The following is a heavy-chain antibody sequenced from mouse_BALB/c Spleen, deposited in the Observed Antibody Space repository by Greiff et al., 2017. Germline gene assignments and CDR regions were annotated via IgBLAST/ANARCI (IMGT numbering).Heavy chain of an antibody. CDR1: GFTFSSYG. D-gene: IGHD1-1*01. Sequence: EVKLVEPGGGLVQPGGSLKLSCAASGFTFSSYGISWVRQTPDKRLELVATINSNGGSTYYPDSVKGRFTISRDNAKNTLYLQMSSLKSEDTAMYNCARDRYYGSRYYFDYWGQVTTLTVSS. V-gene: IGHV5-6-3*01. J-gene: IGHJ2*01. CDR2: INSNGGST. CDR3: ARDRYYGSRYYFDY.